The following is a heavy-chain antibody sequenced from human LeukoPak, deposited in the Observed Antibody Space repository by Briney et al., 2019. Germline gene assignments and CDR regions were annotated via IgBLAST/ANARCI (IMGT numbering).Heavy chain of an antibody. CDR3: ARDSIVLMVYAMPNWFDP. CDR1: SYTFTSYG. V-gene: IGHV1-18*01. Sequence: ASVKVSCKASSYTFTSYGISWVRQAPGQGLEWMGWISAYNGNTNYAQKLQGRVTMTTDTSTSTAYMELRSLRSDDTAVYYCARDSIVLMVYAMPNWFDPWGQGTLVTVSS. CDR2: ISAYNGNT. J-gene: IGHJ5*02. D-gene: IGHD2-8*01.